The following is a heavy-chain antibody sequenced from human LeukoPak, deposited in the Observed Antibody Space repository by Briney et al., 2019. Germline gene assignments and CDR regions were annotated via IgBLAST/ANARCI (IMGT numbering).Heavy chain of an antibody. V-gene: IGHV1-24*01. Sequence: ASVKVSCEVSGYTLTDLSMHWVRQAPGKGLEWMGGFDPEDGETIYAQNFQGRVTMTEDTSTDTAYMEVRSLRSEDTAVYYCVKEALYGDNLFDYWGQGTLVTVSS. D-gene: IGHD4-17*01. J-gene: IGHJ4*02. CDR2: FDPEDGET. CDR3: VKEALYGDNLFDY. CDR1: GYTLTDLS.